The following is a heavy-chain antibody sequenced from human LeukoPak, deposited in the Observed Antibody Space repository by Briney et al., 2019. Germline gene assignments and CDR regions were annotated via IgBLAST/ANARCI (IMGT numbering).Heavy chain of an antibody. J-gene: IGHJ5*02. Sequence: PSETLSLTCAVYGGTFSGYYWSWIRQPPGKGLEWIGEINYSGSNKYNPSLKGRVTKFVNTSKNHFSLKQSYVTAAETAAYYCERQQRNPIVVVPAAKKGVGRKGGFDPWGQGTLVTVSS. CDR2: INYSGSN. CDR3: ERQQRNPIVVVPAAKKGVGRKGGFDP. CDR1: GGTFSGYY. V-gene: IGHV4-34*01. D-gene: IGHD2-2*01.